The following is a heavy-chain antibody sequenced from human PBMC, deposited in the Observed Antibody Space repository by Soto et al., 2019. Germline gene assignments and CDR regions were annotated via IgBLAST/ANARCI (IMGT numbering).Heavy chain of an antibody. CDR1: GVTCSIYS. CDR3: ETGENFYYDTSRY. J-gene: IGHJ4*02. D-gene: IGHD3-22*01. V-gene: IGHV3-30-3*01. CDR2: MSPNGNNQ. Sequence: SLILSCAAPGVTCSIYSVHLVLQAPGKGLEWVAVMSPNGNNQYYADSVKGRFTISRDTSKSTLYLQMTSLRPDDTAVYYCETGENFYYDTSRYWGQRTLVTVSS.